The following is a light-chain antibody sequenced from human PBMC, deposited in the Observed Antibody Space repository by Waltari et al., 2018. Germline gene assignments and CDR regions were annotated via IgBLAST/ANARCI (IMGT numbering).Light chain of an antibody. J-gene: IGLJ3*02. Sequence: QSLLTQPPSVSAAPGQKVTIPCPGAGSNLGSTPVSWSPKLPDPPPKLLIHKNNRRPSGIPDRFSGSKSGTSATLVITGLQTGDEADYYCGTWDSNLSVVLFGGGTKVTVL. V-gene: IGLV1-51*02. CDR2: KNN. CDR1: GSNLGSTP. CDR3: GTWDSNLSVVL.